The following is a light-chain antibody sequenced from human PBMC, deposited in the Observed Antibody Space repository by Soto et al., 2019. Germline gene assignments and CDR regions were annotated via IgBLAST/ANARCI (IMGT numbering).Light chain of an antibody. CDR3: QQRSNWPT. J-gene: IGKJ2*01. CDR2: DAS. V-gene: IGKV3-11*01. CDR1: QSVNSF. Sequence: EIVLTQSPATLSLSPGERATLSCRASQSVNSFLGWYQQKPGQAPRLLIYDASNRATGIPARFSGSGSGTDFALTITSLEPEDFAVYYCQQRSNWPTFGQGTKLEIK.